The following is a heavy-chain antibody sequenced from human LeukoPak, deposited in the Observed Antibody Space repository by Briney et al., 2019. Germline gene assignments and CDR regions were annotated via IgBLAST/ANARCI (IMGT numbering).Heavy chain of an antibody. D-gene: IGHD6-6*01. CDR1: GGSFSGYY. Sequence: PSETLSLTCAVYGGSFSGYYRSWIRQPPGKGLEWIGEINHSGSTNYNPSVKSRVTISVDTSKNQFSLKLTSVTAADTAEYFCARRSHYSRSSGNNCWGQGTLVTVSS. CDR3: ARRSHYSRSSGNNC. J-gene: IGHJ4*02. V-gene: IGHV4-34*01. CDR2: INHSGST.